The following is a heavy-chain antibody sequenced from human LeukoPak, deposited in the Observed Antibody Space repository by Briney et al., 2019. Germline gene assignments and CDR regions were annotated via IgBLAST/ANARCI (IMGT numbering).Heavy chain of an antibody. CDR3: ARVGLYNSGWYVDY. CDR1: GYTFTSYG. CDR2: ISTYSGDT. D-gene: IGHD6-19*01. Sequence: ASVKVSCKPSGYTFTSYGISWVRQAPGQGLEWLGWISTYSGDTNYGQNLQGRVTMTTDTSTTTAYMELRSLRSDDTAVYYCARVGLYNSGWYVDYWGQGTLVTVSS. J-gene: IGHJ4*02. V-gene: IGHV1-18*01.